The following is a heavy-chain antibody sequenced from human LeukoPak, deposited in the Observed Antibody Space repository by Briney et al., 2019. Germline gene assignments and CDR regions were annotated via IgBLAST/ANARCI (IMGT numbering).Heavy chain of an antibody. CDR2: IYPGNSDT. CDR3: ARQTYDYWMDS. CDR1: GNTFAYYW. Sequence: GEPLKISCKVSGNTFAYYWVAWVRQLPGKGLQWMGIIYPGNSDTRYSPPFQGHVTISADKSIGTAYLHWSSLEASDTAIYFCARQTYDYWMDSWGQGTLVTVSS. D-gene: IGHD3-16*01. J-gene: IGHJ5*01. V-gene: IGHV5-51*01.